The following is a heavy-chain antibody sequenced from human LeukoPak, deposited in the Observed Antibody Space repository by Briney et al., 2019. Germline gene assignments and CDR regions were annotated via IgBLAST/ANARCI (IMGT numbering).Heavy chain of an antibody. D-gene: IGHD4-17*01. CDR1: GYTFTSYA. Sequence: ASVKVSCKASGYTFTSYAMNWVRQAPGQGLEWMGWMNPNSGNTGYAQKFQSRVTMTRNTSISTAYMELSSLRSEDTAVYYCARGLVVSTVTPDYWGQGTLVTVSS. V-gene: IGHV1-8*02. J-gene: IGHJ4*02. CDR3: ARGLVVSTVTPDY. CDR2: MNPNSGNT.